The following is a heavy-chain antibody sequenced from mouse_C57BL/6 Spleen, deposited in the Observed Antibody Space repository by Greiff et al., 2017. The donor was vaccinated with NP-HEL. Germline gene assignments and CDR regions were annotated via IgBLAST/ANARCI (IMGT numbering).Heavy chain of an antibody. Sequence: VQLQQPGAELVKPGASVKLSCTASGFNIKDYYMHWVKQRTEQGLEWIGRIDPEDGETKYDPKFQGKATITADTSSNTAYLQLSSLTSEDTAVYYCARGQLRPPDYWGQGTTLTVSS. CDR3: ARGQLRPPDY. CDR2: IDPEDGET. V-gene: IGHV14-2*01. D-gene: IGHD3-2*02. CDR1: GFNIKDYY. J-gene: IGHJ2*01.